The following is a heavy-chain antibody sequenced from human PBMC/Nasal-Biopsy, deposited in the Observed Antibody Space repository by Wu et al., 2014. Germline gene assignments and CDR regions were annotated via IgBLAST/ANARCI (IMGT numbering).Heavy chain of an antibody. D-gene: IGHD2-2*01. CDR2: IYLSGNN. CDR1: VGTIGSGNW. CDR3: ARGGRHCSSASCFDL. V-gene: IGHV4/OR15-8*02. J-gene: IGHJ4*02. Sequence: LSLTCVVSVGTIGSGNWWSWLRQTPEKGLEWIGQIYLSGNNDYNPSLKSRVSILIDKPKNQFFLRLTSVTAEDTAVYYCARGGRHCSSASCFDLWGQGILVTVSS.